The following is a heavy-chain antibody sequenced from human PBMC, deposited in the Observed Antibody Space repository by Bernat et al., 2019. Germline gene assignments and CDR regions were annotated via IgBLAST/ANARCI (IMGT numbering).Heavy chain of an antibody. D-gene: IGHD6-13*01. CDR1: GYTFTGYY. CDR2: INPNSGGT. V-gene: IGHV1-2*04. Sequence: QVQLVQSGAEVKKPGASVKVSCKASGYTFTGYYMHWVRQAPGQGLEWMGWINPNSGGTNYAQKFQGWVTMTRDTSISTAYMELSRLRSGDTAVYYCARESIAAAGHYYYYGMDVWGQGTTVTVSS. CDR3: ARESIAAAGHYYYYGMDV. J-gene: IGHJ6*02.